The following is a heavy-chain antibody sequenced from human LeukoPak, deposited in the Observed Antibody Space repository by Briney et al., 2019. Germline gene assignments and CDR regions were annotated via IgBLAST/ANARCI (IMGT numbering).Heavy chain of an antibody. CDR2: ISSSGSTI. D-gene: IGHD3-10*01. Sequence: GGSLRLSGAASGFTFSDYYMSWIRQAPGKGLEWVSYISSSGSTIYYAASVKGRFTTSRDNAKNSLYLQMNSLRAEDTAVYYCASGITMVREIDYWGQGTLVTVSS. CDR1: GFTFSDYY. J-gene: IGHJ4*02. CDR3: ASGITMVREIDY. V-gene: IGHV3-11*04.